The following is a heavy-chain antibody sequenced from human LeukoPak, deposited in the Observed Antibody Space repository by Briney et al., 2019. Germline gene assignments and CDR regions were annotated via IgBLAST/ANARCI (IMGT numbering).Heavy chain of an antibody. J-gene: IGHJ6*03. CDR1: GFTFDDYG. Sequence: GGSLRLSCAASGFTFDDYGMSWVRQAPGKGLEWVSSINWNGGSTGYADSVKGRFTISRDNAKNSLYLQMNSLRAEDTALYYCARQVHCSGTSCYTKYYYYYMDVWGKETTVTVSS. D-gene: IGHD2-2*02. CDR2: INWNGGST. CDR3: ARQVHCSGTSCYTKYYYYYMDV. V-gene: IGHV3-20*04.